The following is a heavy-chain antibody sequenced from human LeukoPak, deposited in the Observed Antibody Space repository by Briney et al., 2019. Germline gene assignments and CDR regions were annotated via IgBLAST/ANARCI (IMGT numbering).Heavy chain of an antibody. J-gene: IGHJ4*02. CDR1: GGTFSSYA. D-gene: IGHD4-17*01. CDR2: IIPIFGTA. Sequence: SVKVSCKSSGGTFSSYAISWVRQAPGHGLEWMGGIIPIFGTANYAQKFQGRVTITADESTSTAYMELSSLRSEDTAVYYCAGDYGDYVFDYWGQGTLVTVSS. CDR3: AGDYGDYVFDY. V-gene: IGHV1-69*13.